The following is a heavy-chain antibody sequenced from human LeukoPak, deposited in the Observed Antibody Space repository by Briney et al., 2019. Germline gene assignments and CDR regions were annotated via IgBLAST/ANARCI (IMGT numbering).Heavy chain of an antibody. V-gene: IGHV3-48*03. J-gene: IGHJ3*02. D-gene: IGHD3-10*01. Sequence: GGSLRLSCAASGFTFSSYEMNWVRQAPGKGLGLEWVSYISSSGSTIYYADSVKGRFTISRDNAKNSLYLQMSSLRAEDTAVYYCAREGDLNAFDIWGQGTMVTVSS. CDR3: AREGDLNAFDI. CDR2: ISSSGSTI. CDR1: GFTFSSYE.